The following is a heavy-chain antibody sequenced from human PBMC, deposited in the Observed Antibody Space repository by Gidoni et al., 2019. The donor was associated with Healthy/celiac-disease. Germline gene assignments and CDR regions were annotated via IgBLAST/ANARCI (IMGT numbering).Heavy chain of an antibody. CDR3: AKDLVVRDYTDY. D-gene: IGHD2-8*02. Sequence: EVQLLESGGGLVQPGGSLRLSCAAAGFTFSSYAMSWVRQAPGKGLEWVSAISGSGGSTYYADSVKGLFTISRDNSKNTLYLQMNSLRAEDTAVYYCAKDLVVRDYTDYWGQGTLVTVSS. V-gene: IGHV3-23*01. CDR2: ISGSGGST. J-gene: IGHJ4*02. CDR1: GFTFSSYA.